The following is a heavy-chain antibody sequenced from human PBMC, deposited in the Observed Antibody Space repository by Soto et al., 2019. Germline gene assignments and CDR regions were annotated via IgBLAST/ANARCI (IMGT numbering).Heavy chain of an antibody. V-gene: IGHV4-61*01. CDR2: IHNSVNT. CDR1: GGSVDSGPYH. CDR3: ERDSRVTEIVGVVITYAMDV. J-gene: IGHJ6*02. Sequence: QVHLQESCPGLVRPSETMSLTCTVSGGSVDSGPYHWTCVRQPPGKRLEWIGYIHNSVNTNYNPSHKTRVTISLDNSKNQVSLKLSSVPAADSAVYHCERDSRVTEIVGVVITYAMDVGGQGTTVSVSS. D-gene: IGHD3-3*01.